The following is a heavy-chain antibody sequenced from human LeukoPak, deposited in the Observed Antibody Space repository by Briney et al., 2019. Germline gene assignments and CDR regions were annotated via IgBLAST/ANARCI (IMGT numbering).Heavy chain of an antibody. Sequence: SETLSLTCTVSGGPISSYYWSWIRQPPGKGLQWIGYIYYSGSTNYNPSLMSRATISEDTSKNQVSLKLSSVTAADTAIYYCARGPAWYFNYWGQGALVTVSS. D-gene: IGHD3-10*01. V-gene: IGHV4-59*01. CDR1: GGPISSYY. CDR3: ARGPAWYFNY. J-gene: IGHJ4*02. CDR2: IYYSGST.